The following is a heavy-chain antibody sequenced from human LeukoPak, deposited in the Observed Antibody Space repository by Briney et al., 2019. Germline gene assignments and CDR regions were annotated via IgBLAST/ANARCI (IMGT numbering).Heavy chain of an antibody. CDR3: ARWPGTLDY. CDR2: INKDGSEK. J-gene: IGHJ4*02. CDR1: GFTFSSYA. V-gene: IGHV3-7*01. D-gene: IGHD1-7*01. Sequence: PGGSLRLSCAASGFTFSSYAMHWVRQAPGKGLEWVANINKDGSEKYYLDSVKGRFTISRDNAKNSLYLQMNSLRGDDTAVYYCARWPGTLDYWGQGTRLTVSS.